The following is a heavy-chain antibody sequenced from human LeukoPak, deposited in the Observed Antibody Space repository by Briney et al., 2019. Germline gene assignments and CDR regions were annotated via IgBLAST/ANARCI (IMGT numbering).Heavy chain of an antibody. D-gene: IGHD2-15*01. Sequence: ASVKVSCKASGYTLISYAISWVRQAPGQGLEWMGWITAYNGYTTYARKLQGRVTMTTDTSTNTAYMELRSLKSDDTAVYYCARGDCSGGSCYLPEYLQHWGQGTLVTVSS. CDR2: ITAYNGYT. J-gene: IGHJ1*01. CDR1: GYTLISYA. CDR3: ARGDCSGGSCYLPEYLQH. V-gene: IGHV1-18*01.